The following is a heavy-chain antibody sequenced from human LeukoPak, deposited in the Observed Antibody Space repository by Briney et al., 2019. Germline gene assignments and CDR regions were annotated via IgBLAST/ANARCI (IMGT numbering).Heavy chain of an antibody. CDR3: SRDRRLVDY. Sequence: PGGSLRLSCEASGFTFSDFYMTWLRQAPGKGLEWVSYISGSGSDIKYADSVKGRFSISRDNADNTLYLQMNSLRAEDTAIYYCSRDRRLVDYWGQGTLVTVSS. CDR2: ISGSGSDI. J-gene: IGHJ4*02. CDR1: GFTFSDFY. V-gene: IGHV3-11*01.